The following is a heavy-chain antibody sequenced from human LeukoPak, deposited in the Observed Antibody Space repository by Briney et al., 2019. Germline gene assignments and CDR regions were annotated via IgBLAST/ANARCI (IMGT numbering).Heavy chain of an antibody. J-gene: IGHJ4*02. CDR3: ARALPMVRGRLDY. V-gene: IGHV3-48*03. CDR2: ISSSGSTI. D-gene: IGHD3-10*01. CDR1: GFTFSSYE. Sequence: PGGSLRLSCAASGFTFSSYEMNWLRQAPGTALEWASYISSSGSTIYYADSVKGRFTISRDNAKNSLYLQMNSLRAEDTAVYYCARALPMVRGRLDYWGQGTLVTVSS.